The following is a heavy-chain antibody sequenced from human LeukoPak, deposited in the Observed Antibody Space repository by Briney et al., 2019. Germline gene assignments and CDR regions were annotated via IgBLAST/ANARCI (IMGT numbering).Heavy chain of an antibody. CDR1: GFTVRSNY. J-gene: IGHJ4*02. V-gene: IGHV3-53*01. D-gene: IGHD3-16*01. CDR3: ARGGSRQPFDY. Sequence: PGGSLRLSCAASGFTVRSNYMSWVRQTPGKGLEWVSVIYSTGSTFYADSVRGRFTISRDNSKNTLYLQMNSLRAEDTALYYCARGGSRQPFDYWGQGTLVTVSS. CDR2: IYSTGST.